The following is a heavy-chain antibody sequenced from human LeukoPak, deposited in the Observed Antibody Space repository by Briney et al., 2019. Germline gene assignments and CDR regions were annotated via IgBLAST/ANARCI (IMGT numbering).Heavy chain of an antibody. J-gene: IGHJ5*02. CDR3: ARAEQQLSVWFDP. CDR1: GGSFSGYY. V-gene: IGHV4-34*01. D-gene: IGHD6-13*01. Sequence: PSETLSLTCAVYGGSFSGYYWSWIRRPPGKGLDWIGEINHSGSTNYNPSLKSRVSISVDTSKNQFSLKLSSVTAADTAVYYCARAEQQLSVWFDPWGQGTLVTVSS. CDR2: INHSGST.